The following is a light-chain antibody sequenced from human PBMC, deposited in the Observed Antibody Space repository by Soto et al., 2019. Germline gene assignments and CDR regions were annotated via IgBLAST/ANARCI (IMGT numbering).Light chain of an antibody. J-gene: IGLJ1*01. CDR3: NSYTSSSTYV. CDR2: EVS. CDR1: SSDVGSYNY. Sequence: SVLTQPASVSGSPGQSITISCTGASSDVGSYNYVSWYQQHPGKAPKLMICEVSNRPSGVSHRFSGSKSGNTASLTISGLQAEDEADYYCNSYTSSSTYVFGTGTKVTVL. V-gene: IGLV2-14*01.